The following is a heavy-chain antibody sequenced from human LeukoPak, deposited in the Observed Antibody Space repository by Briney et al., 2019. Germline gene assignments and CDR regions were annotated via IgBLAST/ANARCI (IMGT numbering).Heavy chain of an antibody. V-gene: IGHV3-23*01. CDR2: ISGSGGST. D-gene: IGHD1-26*01. CDR1: GFTFSSYA. Sequence: SGGSLRLSCAASGFTFSSYAMSWVRQAPGKGLEWVSAISGSGGSTYYADSVKGRFTISRGNSKNTLYLQMNSLRAEDTAVYYCAKDRGWEPDDADYWGQGTLVTVSS. CDR3: AKDRGWEPDDADY. J-gene: IGHJ4*02.